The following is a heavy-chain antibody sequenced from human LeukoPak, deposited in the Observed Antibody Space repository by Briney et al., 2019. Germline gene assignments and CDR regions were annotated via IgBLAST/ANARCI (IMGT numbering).Heavy chain of an antibody. CDR3: SASRPHYGDYYGLDV. CDR2: ISYDGSHK. Sequence: PGGSLRLSCAASGFTFSNAWLNWVRQAPGKGLEWVAVISYDGSHKYSADSVKGRFTISRDNSKNTLYLQMNSLRTEDTAVYFCSASRPHYGDYYGLDVWGHGTTVTVSS. CDR1: GFTFSNAW. J-gene: IGHJ6*02. V-gene: IGHV3-30*03. D-gene: IGHD4/OR15-4a*01.